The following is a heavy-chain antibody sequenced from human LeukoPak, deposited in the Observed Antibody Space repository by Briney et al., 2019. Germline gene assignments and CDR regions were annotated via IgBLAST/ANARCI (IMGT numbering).Heavy chain of an antibody. D-gene: IGHD6-13*01. CDR1: GGSISSYY. CDR3: ARGGIDLNSWSEWFDP. V-gene: IGHV4-59*01. CDR2: IYYSGST. J-gene: IGHJ5*02. Sequence: SETLSLTCTVSGGSISSYYWSWIRQPPGKGLEWIGYIYYSGSTNYNPSLKSRVTISVDTSKNRFSLKLSSVTAADTAVYYCARGGIDLNSWSEWFDPWGQGTLVTVSS.